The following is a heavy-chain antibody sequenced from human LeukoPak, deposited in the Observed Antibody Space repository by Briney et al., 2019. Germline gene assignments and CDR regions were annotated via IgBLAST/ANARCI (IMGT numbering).Heavy chain of an antibody. J-gene: IGHJ4*02. D-gene: IGHD5-18*01. V-gene: IGHV3-9*01. Sequence: PGGSLRLSCAASGFTFDDYAMNWVRQAPGKGLEGVSGISWNSGSIGYADSVKGRFTISRDNAKNSLYLQMNSLRAEDTALYYCAKDIGSALSYGLDYWGQGTLVTVSS. CDR3: AKDIGSALSYGLDY. CDR1: GFTFDDYA. CDR2: ISWNSGSI.